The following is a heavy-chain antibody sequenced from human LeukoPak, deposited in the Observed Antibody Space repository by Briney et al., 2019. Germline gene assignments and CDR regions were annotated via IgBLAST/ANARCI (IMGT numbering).Heavy chain of an antibody. CDR2: ISWNSGSI. D-gene: IGHD1-26*01. Sequence: GGSLRLSCAASGFTFDDYAMHWVRQAPGKGLEWVSGISWNSGSIGYADSVKGRFTISRDNAKNSLYLQMNSLRAEDTAVYYCARDQDSGSFYDWGQGTLVTVSS. V-gene: IGHV3-9*01. CDR3: ARDQDSGSFYD. CDR1: GFTFDDYA. J-gene: IGHJ4*02.